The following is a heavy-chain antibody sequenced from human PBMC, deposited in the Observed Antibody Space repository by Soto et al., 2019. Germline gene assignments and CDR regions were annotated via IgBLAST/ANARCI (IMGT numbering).Heavy chain of an antibody. J-gene: IGHJ4*02. CDR1: GGSFSGYY. D-gene: IGHD6-25*01. CDR3: AIIRRGNY. V-gene: IGHV4-34*01. CDR2: INHSGST. Sequence: QVQLQQWGAGLLKPSETLSLTCAVYGGSFSGYYWSWIRQPPGKGLEWIGEINHSGSTTYNPSLNSRVTLSVDTSKNRFALRLSSVTAAETAVYYCAIIRRGNYWGQGTLVAFAA.